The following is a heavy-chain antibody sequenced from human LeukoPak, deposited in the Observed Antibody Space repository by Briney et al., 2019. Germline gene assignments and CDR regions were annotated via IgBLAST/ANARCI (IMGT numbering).Heavy chain of an antibody. D-gene: IGHD3-16*02. CDR3: ARSRGGELSPYYYYYMDV. V-gene: IGHV5-51*01. CDR1: GYSFTSYW. J-gene: IGHJ6*03. CDR2: IYPGGSDT. Sequence: GESQQISCKGSGYSFTSYWIGWVRQMPGKGLEWMGIIYPGGSDTRYSPSFQGQVTISADKSISTAYLQWSSLKASDTAMYYCARSRGGELSPYYYYYMDVWGKGTTVTVSS.